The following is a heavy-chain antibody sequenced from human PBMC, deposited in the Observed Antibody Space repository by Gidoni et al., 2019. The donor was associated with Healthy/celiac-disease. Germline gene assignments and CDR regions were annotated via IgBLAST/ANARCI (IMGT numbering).Heavy chain of an antibody. V-gene: IGHV3-23*01. Sequence: EVQLLESGGGLVQLGGSLRLSCAASGFTFSSYAMSGVRQAPGKGLEWVSGISGSGGSTYYADSVKGRFTISRDNSKNTLYLQMNSLRAEDTAVYYCAKDGVRDDILTGYVIDYYYMDVWGKGTTVTVSS. D-gene: IGHD3-9*01. J-gene: IGHJ6*03. CDR2: ISGSGGST. CDR1: GFTFSSYA. CDR3: AKDGVRDDILTGYVIDYYYMDV.